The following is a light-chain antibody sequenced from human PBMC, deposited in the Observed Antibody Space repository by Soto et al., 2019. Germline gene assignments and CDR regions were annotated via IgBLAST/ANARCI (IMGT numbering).Light chain of an antibody. CDR3: CSFVGVTNDV. J-gene: IGLJ1*01. Sequence: QSALTQPASVSGSPGQSITISCSGNAVSYQLVSWYQQQPGKAPKLILYNVTRRPSWVSNRFSGFKSGTTASLKITGLQAEDEADYYCCSFVGVTNDVFGNGTKLTVL. CDR1: GNAVSYQL. CDR2: NVT. V-gene: IGLV2-23*02.